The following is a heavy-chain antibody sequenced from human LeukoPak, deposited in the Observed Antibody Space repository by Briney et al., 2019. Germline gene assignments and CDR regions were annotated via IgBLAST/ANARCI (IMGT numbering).Heavy chain of an antibody. CDR2: IYYSGST. V-gene: IGHV4-39*01. CDR1: GGSISSSSYY. Sequence: SETLSLTCTVSGGSISSSSYYWGWIRQPPEKGLEWIGSIYYSGSTYYNPSLKSRVTISVDTSKNQFSLKLSSVTAADTAVYYCARRVGPNYYYYYMDVWGKGTTVTVSS. D-gene: IGHD1-26*01. J-gene: IGHJ6*03. CDR3: ARRVGPNYYYYYMDV.